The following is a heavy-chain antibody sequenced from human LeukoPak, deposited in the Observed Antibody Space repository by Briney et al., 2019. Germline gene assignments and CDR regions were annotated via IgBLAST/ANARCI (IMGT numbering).Heavy chain of an antibody. CDR1: GYTFTSYY. Sequence: GASVKFSCKASGYTFTSYYMHWVRPAPGQGLEWMGWINPNSGGTNYAQKFQGTVTMTRDTSISTAYMELTRLRSDDTAVYYCARERGNYDILTDYYEGNGFDPWGQGTLVTVSS. CDR2: INPNSGGT. CDR3: ARERGNYDILTDYYEGNGFDP. V-gene: IGHV1-2*02. J-gene: IGHJ5*02. D-gene: IGHD3-9*01.